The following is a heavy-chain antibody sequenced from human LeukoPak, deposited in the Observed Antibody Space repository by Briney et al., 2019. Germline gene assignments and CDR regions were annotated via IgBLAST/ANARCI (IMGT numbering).Heavy chain of an antibody. V-gene: IGHV4-59*08. Sequence: SETLSLTCTVSGGSISSYYWSWIRQPPGKGLEWIGYIYYGGSTNYNPSLKSRVTISVDTSKNQFSLKLSSVTAADTAVYYCARLRPWEPFDYWGQGTLVTVSS. CDR2: IYYGGST. CDR3: ARLRPWEPFDY. D-gene: IGHD1-26*01. J-gene: IGHJ4*02. CDR1: GGSISSYY.